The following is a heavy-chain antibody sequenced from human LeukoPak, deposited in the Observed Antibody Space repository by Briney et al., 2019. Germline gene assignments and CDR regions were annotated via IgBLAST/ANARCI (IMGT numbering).Heavy chain of an antibody. V-gene: IGHV1-2*02. CDR2: INVNTGYT. J-gene: IGHJ4*02. Sequence: ASVKVSCKASGYAFTDYYIHWVRQATGQGLEWMGWINVNTGYTKSAQKFKGRVTMTRDTSITTGYMELSRLKSDDTAVYYCASDEFSDSRGYYAAPLDHWGQGTLVSVSS. D-gene: IGHD3-22*01. CDR3: ASDEFSDSRGYYAAPLDH. CDR1: GYAFTDYY.